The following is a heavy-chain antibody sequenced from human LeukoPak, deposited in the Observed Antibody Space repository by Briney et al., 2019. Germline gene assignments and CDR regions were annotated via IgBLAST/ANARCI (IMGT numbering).Heavy chain of an antibody. CDR2: ISSSSSYI. CDR1: GFTCSSYS. Sequence: GGSLRLSCAASGFTCSSYSMDWVRQAPGKGLEWVSSISSSSSYIYYADSVKGRFTISRDNAKNSLYLQMNSLRAEDTAVYYCARDVGDYYDFWSGYSMYYFDYWGQGTLVTVSS. CDR3: ARDVGDYYDFWSGYSMYYFDY. V-gene: IGHV3-21*01. D-gene: IGHD3-3*01. J-gene: IGHJ4*02.